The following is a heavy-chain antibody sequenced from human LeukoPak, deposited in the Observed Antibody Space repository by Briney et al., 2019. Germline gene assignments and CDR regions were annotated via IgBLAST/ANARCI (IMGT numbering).Heavy chain of an antibody. CDR3: ASTTVVTSYDAFDI. V-gene: IGHV3-11*04. CDR1: GFTFSDYY. D-gene: IGHD4-23*01. CDR2: ISGSGSTI. J-gene: IGHJ3*02. Sequence: GGSLTLSCAASGFTFSDYYMSWIRQAPGKGLEWVSYISGSGSTIYYADSLKGRFTISRDNAKNSLYLQMNSLRAEDTAVYYCASTTVVTSYDAFDIWGQGTMVTVSS.